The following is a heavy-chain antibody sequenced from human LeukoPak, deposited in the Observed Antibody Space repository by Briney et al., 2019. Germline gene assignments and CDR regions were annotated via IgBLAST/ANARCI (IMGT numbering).Heavy chain of an antibody. J-gene: IGHJ6*03. CDR2: ISSNGGST. CDR1: GFTFSSYA. Sequence: PGGSLRLSCAASGFTFSSYAMYWVRQAPGKGLEYVSAISSNGGSTYYANSVKGRFTISRDNSKNTLYLQMGSLRAEDMAVYYCARARGGYYYMDVWGKGTTVTVSS. V-gene: IGHV3-64*01. D-gene: IGHD3-16*01. CDR3: ARARGGYYYMDV.